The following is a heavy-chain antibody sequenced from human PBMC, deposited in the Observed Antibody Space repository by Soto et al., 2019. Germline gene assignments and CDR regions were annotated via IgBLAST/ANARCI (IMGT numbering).Heavy chain of an antibody. Sequence: GGSLRLSCAASGFTFSSYAMSWVRQAPGKGLEWVSAISGSGGSTYYADSVKGRFTISRDNSKNTLYLQMNSLRAEDTAVYYCAREAYSSGWYDDDYYGMDVWGQGTTVTGSS. D-gene: IGHD6-19*01. CDR3: AREAYSSGWYDDDYYGMDV. V-gene: IGHV3-23*01. CDR1: GFTFSSYA. J-gene: IGHJ6*02. CDR2: ISGSGGST.